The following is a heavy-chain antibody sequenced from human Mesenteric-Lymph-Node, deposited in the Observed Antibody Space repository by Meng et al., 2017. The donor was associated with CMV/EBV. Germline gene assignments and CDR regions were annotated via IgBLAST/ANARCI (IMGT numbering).Heavy chain of an antibody. CDR2: IIPFFGIA. Sequence: SVKVSCKASGDTFSSYTISWVRQAPGQGLEGMGRIIPFFGIANYAQKFQGRVTITADKSTSTPYMELSSLRSEDTAVYYCTRDVRRDGYDLGYWGQGTLVTVSS. V-gene: IGHV1-69*04. CDR3: TRDVRRDGYDLGY. J-gene: IGHJ4*02. D-gene: IGHD5-24*01. CDR1: GDTFSSYT.